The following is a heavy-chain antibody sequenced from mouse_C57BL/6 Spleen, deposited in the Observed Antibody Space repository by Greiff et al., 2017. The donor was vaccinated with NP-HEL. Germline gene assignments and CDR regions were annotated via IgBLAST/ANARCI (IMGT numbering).Heavy chain of an antibody. CDR2: IHPNSGST. J-gene: IGHJ3*01. CDR1: GYTFTSYW. V-gene: IGHV1-64*01. D-gene: IGHD1-1*01. CDR3: ARDYYGSSYGFAY. Sequence: QVQLKQPGAELVKPGASVKLSCKASGYTFTSYWMHWVKQRPGQGLEWIGMIHPNSGSTNYNEKFKSKATLTVDKSSSTASMQHSSLTSEDSAVYSCARDYYGSSYGFAYWGQGTLVTVSA.